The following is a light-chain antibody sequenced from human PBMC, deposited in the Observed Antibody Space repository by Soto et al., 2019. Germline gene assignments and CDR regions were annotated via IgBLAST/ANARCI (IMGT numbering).Light chain of an antibody. CDR1: QAISNR. CDR3: QQFSRYT. Sequence: AIQLTQSPSSLSASVGDRVTITCRASQAISNRLAWYQQKPGKPPKLLIYGASTLENGVPSRFSGSGSGTDFTLTITTLQPEDFATYYCQQFSRYTFGQGTKVEI. V-gene: IGKV1-13*02. CDR2: GAS. J-gene: IGKJ2*01.